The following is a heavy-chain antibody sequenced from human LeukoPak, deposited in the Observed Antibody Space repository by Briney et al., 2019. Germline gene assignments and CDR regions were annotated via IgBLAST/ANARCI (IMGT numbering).Heavy chain of an antibody. CDR3: ARHGYSRNWSKDLGIDY. D-gene: IGHD6-13*01. CDR2: VYYSERT. V-gene: IGHV4-39*01. J-gene: IGHJ4*02. CDR1: VGSISSSSYY. Sequence: SETLSLTCIVSVGSISSSSYYWGWIRQPPGKGLEWIGWVYYSERTYYNPSVKSRATISVATSKNQFSLKLSSVTAADTAVYYCARHGYSRNWSKDLGIDYWGQGTLVTVSS.